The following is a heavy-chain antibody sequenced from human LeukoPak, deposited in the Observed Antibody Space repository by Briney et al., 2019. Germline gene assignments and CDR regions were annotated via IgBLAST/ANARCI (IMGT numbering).Heavy chain of an antibody. CDR2: ISSSSSYI. J-gene: IGHJ4*02. Sequence: MLGGSLRLSCAASGFTFSSYSMNWVRQAPGKGLEWVSSISSSSSYIYYADSVKGRFTISRDNAKNSLYLQMNSLRAEDTAVYYCAREGLRLFDYWGQGTLVTVSS. CDR1: GFTFSSYS. V-gene: IGHV3-21*01. D-gene: IGHD3-16*01. CDR3: AREGLRLFDY.